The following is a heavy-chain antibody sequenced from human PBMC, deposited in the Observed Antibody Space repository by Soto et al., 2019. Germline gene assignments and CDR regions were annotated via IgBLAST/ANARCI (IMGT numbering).Heavy chain of an antibody. CDR2: IMPFFGSG. CDR3: ARDRAGYYSHFVY. J-gene: IGHJ4*02. Sequence: GASVKVSCKALRGTFTNYAFSWVLQAPGQGLEWMGGIMPFFGSGNYAQKFQGRINITADESTSSVYLELTSLRSEDTAVYYCARDRAGYYSHFVYWGQGTLVTVSS. CDR1: RGTFTNYA. V-gene: IGHV1-69*13. D-gene: IGHD3-22*01.